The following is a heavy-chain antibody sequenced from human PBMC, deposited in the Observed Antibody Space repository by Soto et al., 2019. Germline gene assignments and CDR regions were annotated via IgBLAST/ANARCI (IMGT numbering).Heavy chain of an antibody. V-gene: IGHV5-10-1*01. CDR1: GYSFTSYW. CDR2: IDPSDSYT. Sequence: PGESLKISCKGSGYSFTSYWISWVRQMPGKGLEWMGRIDPSDSYTNYSPSFQGHVTISADKSISTAYLQWSSLKASDSAMYYCARRGRDAFWGPLNYFGYWGQGTPVTVSS. J-gene: IGHJ4*02. D-gene: IGHD3-16*01. CDR3: ARRGRDAFWGPLNYFGY.